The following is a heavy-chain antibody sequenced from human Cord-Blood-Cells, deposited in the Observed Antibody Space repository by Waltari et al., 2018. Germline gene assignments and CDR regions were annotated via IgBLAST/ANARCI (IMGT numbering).Heavy chain of an antibody. D-gene: IGHD1-26*01. V-gene: IGHV3-33*01. Sequence: QVQLVESGGGVVQPGRSLRLSCAASGFTFSSYAMHWARQAPGKGLEWVAVKWYDGGNKYYADSVEGRFTISRDNSKNTLYLQMNSLRAEDTAVYYCASDVSSGSYFDYWGQGTLVTVSS. CDR3: ASDVSSGSYFDY. CDR1: GFTFSSYA. J-gene: IGHJ4*02. CDR2: KWYDGGNK.